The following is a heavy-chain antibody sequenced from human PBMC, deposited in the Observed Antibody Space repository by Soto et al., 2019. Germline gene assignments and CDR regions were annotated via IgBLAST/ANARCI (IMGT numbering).Heavy chain of an antibody. CDR1: GFTFSSYA. D-gene: IGHD2-21*01. J-gene: IGHJ6*03. Sequence: GGSLRLSCAASGFTFSSYAMSWVRQAPGKGLEWVSAISGSGGSTYYADSVKGRFTISRDNSKNTLYLQMNSLRAEDTAVYYCANDPYSQKRYYYYYMDVWGKGTTVTVSS. CDR3: ANDPYSQKRYYYYYMDV. CDR2: ISGSGGST. V-gene: IGHV3-23*01.